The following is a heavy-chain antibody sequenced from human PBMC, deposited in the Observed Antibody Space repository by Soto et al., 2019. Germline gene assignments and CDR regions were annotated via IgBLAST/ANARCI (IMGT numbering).Heavy chain of an antibody. CDR2: IDYSGST. CDR3: ARVGLFYDFWSGYPPSNWFDP. CDR1: GGSISSGDYY. V-gene: IGHV4-30-4*01. Sequence: QVQLQESGPGLVKPSQTLSLTCTVSGGSISSGDYYWSWIRQPPGKVLEWIGYIDYSGSTYYNPSLKSRVTISVDTSKNQFSLKLSSVTAADTAVYFCARVGLFYDFWSGYPPSNWFDPWGQGTLVTVSS. D-gene: IGHD3-3*01. J-gene: IGHJ5*02.